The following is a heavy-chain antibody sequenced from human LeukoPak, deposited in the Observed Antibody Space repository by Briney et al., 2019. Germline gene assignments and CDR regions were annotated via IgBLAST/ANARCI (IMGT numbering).Heavy chain of an antibody. CDR1: GFTFSSYW. CDR2: IKQDGSEK. CDR3: ASLRLLVVPAARDFDY. Sequence: GGSLRLSCAASGFTFSSYWMSWVRQARGKGLEWVANIKQDGSEKYYVDSVKGRFTISRDNAKNSLYLQMNSLRAEDTAVYYCASLRLLVVPAARDFDYWGQGTLVTVSS. J-gene: IGHJ4*02. V-gene: IGHV3-7*01. D-gene: IGHD2-2*01.